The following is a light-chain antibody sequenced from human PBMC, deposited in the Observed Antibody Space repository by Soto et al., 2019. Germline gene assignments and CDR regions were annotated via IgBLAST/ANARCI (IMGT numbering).Light chain of an antibody. J-gene: IGLJ1*01. CDR3: SSYTSSSTLPYV. V-gene: IGLV2-14*01. Sequence: QSVLTQPASVSGSPGQSITISCTGTSSDVGDYNSVSWYRQHPGKAPKLMIYEVSNRPSGVSNRFSGSKSGNTASLTISGLQAEDEADYYCSSYTSSSTLPYVFGTGTKVTVL. CDR1: SSDVGDYNS. CDR2: EVS.